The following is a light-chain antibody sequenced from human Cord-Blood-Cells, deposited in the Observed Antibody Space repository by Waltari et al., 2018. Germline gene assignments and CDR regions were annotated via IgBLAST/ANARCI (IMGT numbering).Light chain of an antibody. CDR2: GKN. CDR1: SLRSYY. V-gene: IGLV3-19*01. CDR3: ISRDSSGNHLV. J-gene: IGLJ2*01. Sequence: SSELTQDPAVSVALGQTVRITCQGDSLRSYYASRYQHEPGQAPVLVIYGKNNPPSGIPDRFSGSSSGNTASLTITGAQAEDEADYYCISRDSSGNHLVFGGGTKLTVL.